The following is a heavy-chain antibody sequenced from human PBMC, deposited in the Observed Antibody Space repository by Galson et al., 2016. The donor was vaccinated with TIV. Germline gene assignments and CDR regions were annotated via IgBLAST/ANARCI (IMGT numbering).Heavy chain of an antibody. Sequence: SVKVSCKASGDTFRSYSVTWVRQAPGQGLEWMGSIIPIIGLTNYAPKFQGRITILADESTTTAYMELNSLRSEDTAVYYCATDVAHAFEFWGQGTQVTVSS. CDR3: ATDVAHAFEF. V-gene: IGHV1-69*04. CDR2: IIPIIGLT. CDR1: GDTFRSYS. J-gene: IGHJ4*02.